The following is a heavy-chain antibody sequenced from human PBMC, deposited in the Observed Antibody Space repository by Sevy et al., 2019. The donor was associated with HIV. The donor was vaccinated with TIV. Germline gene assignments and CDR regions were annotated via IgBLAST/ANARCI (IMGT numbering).Heavy chain of an antibody. D-gene: IGHD3-10*01. Sequence: GGSLRLSCAASGFTFSSYAMSWVRQAPGKGLEWVSAISGSGNTYYADSVKGRFTISRDNPKNTLFLQMNSLRAEDTAVYYCAKDRSPIIMIRGVVIFDYWGQGTLVTVSS. J-gene: IGHJ4*02. CDR3: AKDRSPIIMIRGVVIFDY. CDR2: ISGSGNT. V-gene: IGHV3-23*01. CDR1: GFTFSSYA.